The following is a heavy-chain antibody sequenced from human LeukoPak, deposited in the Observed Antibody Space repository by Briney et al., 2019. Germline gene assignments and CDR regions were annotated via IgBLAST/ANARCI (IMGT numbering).Heavy chain of an antibody. CDR2: IIPIFGTA. Sequence: SVKVSCKASGGTFSSYAISWVRQAPGQGLEWMGGIIPIFGTANYAQKFQGRVTITTDESTSTAYMELSSLRSEDTAVYYCARDRDWGYSYGLTPGYWGQGTLVTVSS. CDR1: GGTFSSYA. CDR3: ARDRDWGYSYGLTPGY. J-gene: IGHJ4*02. D-gene: IGHD5-18*01. V-gene: IGHV1-69*05.